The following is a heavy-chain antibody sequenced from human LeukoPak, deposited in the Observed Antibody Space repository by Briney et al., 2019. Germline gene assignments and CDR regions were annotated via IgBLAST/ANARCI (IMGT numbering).Heavy chain of an antibody. CDR1: GYTFTSFY. Sequence: ASVKVSCKASGYTFTSFYIHWVRQAPGQGLEWMAIINPSGGTTRYAQKFQGRVTMTRDTSTSTVYMELSSLRSEDTAVYYCAREVGATTFWDYWGQGTLVTVSS. CDR2: INPSGGTT. D-gene: IGHD1-26*01. J-gene: IGHJ4*02. CDR3: AREVGATTFWDY. V-gene: IGHV1-46*01.